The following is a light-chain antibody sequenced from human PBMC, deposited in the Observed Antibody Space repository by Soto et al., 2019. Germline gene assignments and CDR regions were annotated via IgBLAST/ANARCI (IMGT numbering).Light chain of an antibody. J-gene: IGKJ4*01. Sequence: IVLTQSPGTLSLSPGDRATLSTRASQSVSSSYLAWYQQKPGQAPRLLIYGASNRATGIPDRFSGSGSGTDFTLTISRLEPEDFAVYYCQQYDNSPLTFGGGTKVDIK. CDR1: QSVSSSY. V-gene: IGKV3-20*01. CDR3: QQYDNSPLT. CDR2: GAS.